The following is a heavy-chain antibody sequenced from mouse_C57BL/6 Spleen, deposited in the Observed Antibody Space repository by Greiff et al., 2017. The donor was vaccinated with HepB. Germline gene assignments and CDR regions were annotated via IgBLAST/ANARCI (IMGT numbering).Heavy chain of an antibody. V-gene: IGHV3-6*01. J-gene: IGHJ3*01. Sequence: DVQLVESGPGLVKPSQSLSLTCSVTGYSITSGYYWNWIRQFPGNKLEWMGYISYDGSNNYNPSLKNRISITRDTSKNQFFLKLNSVTTEDTATYDCAREADYDGAWFAYWGQGTLVTVSA. CDR1: GYSITSGYY. CDR3: AREADYDGAWFAY. CDR2: ISYDGSN. D-gene: IGHD2-4*01.